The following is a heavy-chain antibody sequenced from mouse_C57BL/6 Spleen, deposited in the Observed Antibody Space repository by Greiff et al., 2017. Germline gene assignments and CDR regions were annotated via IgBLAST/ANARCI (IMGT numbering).Heavy chain of an antibody. Sequence: QVQLQQPGTELVKPGASVKLSCKASGYTFTSYWLHWVKQRPGQGLEWIGNINPSNGGTNYNEKFKSKATLTVDKSSSTAYMQLSSLTSEDSAGYYCARDYGNYRPWLAYWGQGTRGTVSA. CDR3: ARDYGNYRPWLAY. CDR2: INPSNGGT. V-gene: IGHV1-53*01. CDR1: GYTFTSYW. J-gene: IGHJ3*01. D-gene: IGHD2-1*01.